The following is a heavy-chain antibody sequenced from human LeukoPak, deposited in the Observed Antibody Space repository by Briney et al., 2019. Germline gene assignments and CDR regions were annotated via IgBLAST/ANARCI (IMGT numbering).Heavy chain of an antibody. Sequence: PSETLSLTCSVSGYSISSGYYWDWIRQPPGKGLEWIASIYHSGKSYYNPSLKSRVTISVDTSKNQFSLKLSSVTAADTAVYYCARDPGSGWPFDPWGQGTLVTVSS. CDR2: IYHSGKS. V-gene: IGHV4-38-2*02. D-gene: IGHD6-19*01. CDR3: ARDPGSGWPFDP. J-gene: IGHJ5*02. CDR1: GYSISSGYY.